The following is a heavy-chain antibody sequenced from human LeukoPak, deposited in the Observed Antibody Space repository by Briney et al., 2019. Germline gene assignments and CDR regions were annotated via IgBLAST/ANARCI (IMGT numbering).Heavy chain of an antibody. CDR3: ARVAMIVSGNFDY. J-gene: IGHJ4*02. V-gene: IGHV4-34*01. CDR1: GGSFSGYY. CDR2: INHSGGT. D-gene: IGHD3-22*01. Sequence: SETLSLTCAVYGGSFSGYYWSWIRQPPGKGLEWIGEINHSGGTNYNPPLKSRVTISVDTSKNKFSLKLNSVTAADTAVYYCARVAMIVSGNFDYWGQGTLVTVSS.